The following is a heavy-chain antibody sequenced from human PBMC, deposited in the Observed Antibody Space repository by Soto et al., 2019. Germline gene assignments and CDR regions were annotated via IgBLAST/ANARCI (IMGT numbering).Heavy chain of an antibody. CDR3: ARLVGEPLSP. D-gene: IGHD4-17*01. CDR2: IYPGGNT. V-gene: IGHV4-30-2*01. CDR1: GGSISSGHYP. Sequence: SETLSLTCAVSGGSISSGHYPWTWIRQPPGKGLEWIGYIYPGGNTYYSPSLTSRVTIALDTSKSLVSLRLNSVTAADTAVYYCARLVGEPLSPWGQGTLVTVSS. J-gene: IGHJ4*02.